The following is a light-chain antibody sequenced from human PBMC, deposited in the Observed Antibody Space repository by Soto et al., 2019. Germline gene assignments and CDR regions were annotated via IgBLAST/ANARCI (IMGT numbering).Light chain of an antibody. CDR1: QSVSSSY. V-gene: IGKV3-20*01. CDR3: QQYGSSLKWT. Sequence: EIVLTQSPGTLSLSPGERATLSCRASQSVSSSYLAWYQQKPGQAPRLLIYGASSRATGIPDRFSGSGSGTDFTLTISRLEPEDFAVYYCQQYGSSLKWTFGKGTKVEIK. CDR2: GAS. J-gene: IGKJ1*01.